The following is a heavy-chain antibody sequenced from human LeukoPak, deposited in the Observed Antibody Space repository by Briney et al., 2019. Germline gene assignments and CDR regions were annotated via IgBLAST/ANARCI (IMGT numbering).Heavy chain of an antibody. CDR3: ARGEAIVATISYGMDV. CDR2: IYYSGST. J-gene: IGHJ6*02. Sequence: SETLSLTCTVSGGSISSSSYYWGWIRQPPGKGLEWIGSIYYSGSTYYNPSLKSRVTISVDTSKNQLSLKLSSVTAADTAVYYCARGEAIVATISYGMDVWGQGTTVTVSS. CDR1: GGSISSSSYY. D-gene: IGHD5-12*01. V-gene: IGHV4-39*07.